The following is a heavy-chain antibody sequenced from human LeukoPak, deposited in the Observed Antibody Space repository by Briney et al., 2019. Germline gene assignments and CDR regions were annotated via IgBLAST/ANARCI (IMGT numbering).Heavy chain of an antibody. Sequence: GGSLRLSCAASGFTFSDYYMSWIRQAPGKGLEWVSYISSSGSTIYYAESVKGRFTISRDNAQKSLYLQMNNLRAEDTAVYYCARNKDWGLDYWGQGTLVIVSS. D-gene: IGHD7-27*01. CDR2: ISSSGSTI. CDR3: ARNKDWGLDY. J-gene: IGHJ4*02. CDR1: GFTFSDYY. V-gene: IGHV3-11*04.